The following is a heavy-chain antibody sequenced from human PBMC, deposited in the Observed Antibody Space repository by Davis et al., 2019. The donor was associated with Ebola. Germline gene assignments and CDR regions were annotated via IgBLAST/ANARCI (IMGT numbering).Heavy chain of an antibody. CDR3: ARERGKLLGYCSSTSCYPLDY. J-gene: IGHJ4*02. D-gene: IGHD2-2*01. V-gene: IGHV1-18*01. CDR1: GYTFTSYG. CDR2: ISAYNGNT. Sequence: ASVKVSCKASGYTFTSYGISWVRQAPGQGLEWMGWISAYNGNTNYAQKLQGRVTMTTDTSTSTAYMELRSLRSDDTAVDYCARERGKLLGYCSSTSCYPLDYWGQGTLVTVSS.